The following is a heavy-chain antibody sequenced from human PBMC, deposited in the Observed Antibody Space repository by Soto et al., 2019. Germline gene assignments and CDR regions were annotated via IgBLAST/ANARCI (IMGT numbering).Heavy chain of an antibody. CDR3: AVRIAARGRFFDY. D-gene: IGHD6-6*01. V-gene: IGHV4-39*01. J-gene: IGHJ4*02. CDR1: GGSISSSSYY. CDR2: IYYSGST. Sequence: KTSETLSLTCTVSGGSISSSSYYWGWIRQPPGKGLEWIGSIYYSGSTYYNPSLKSRVTISVDTSKNQFSLKLSSVTAADTAVYYCAVRIAARGRFFDYWGQGTLVTVSS.